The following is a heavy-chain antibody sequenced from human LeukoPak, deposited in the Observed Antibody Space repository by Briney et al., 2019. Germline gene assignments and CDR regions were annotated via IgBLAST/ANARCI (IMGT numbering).Heavy chain of an antibody. CDR2: MNPNSGNT. J-gene: IGHJ6*03. D-gene: IGHD6-6*01. CDR3: ARGESSSSTHYYCYYMDV. CDR1: GYTFTSYD. Sequence: ASVKVSCKASGYTFTSYDTNWVRQATGQGLEWMGWMNPNSGNTGYAQKFQGRVTMTRNTSISTAYMELSSLRSEDTAVYYCARGESSSSTHYYCYYMDVWGKGTTVTVSS. V-gene: IGHV1-8*01.